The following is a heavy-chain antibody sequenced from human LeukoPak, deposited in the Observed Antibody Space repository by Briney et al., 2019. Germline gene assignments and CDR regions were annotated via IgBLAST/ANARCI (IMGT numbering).Heavy chain of an antibody. CDR2: IIPILGIA. CDR1: GGTFSSYT. CDR3: ARMGGDYYGSGSYYLYYFDY. D-gene: IGHD3-10*01. Sequence: SVKVSCKASGGTFSSYTISWVRQAPGQGLEWMGRIIPILGIANYAQKLQGRVTMTTDTSTSTAYMELRSLRSDDTAVYYCARMGGDYYGSGSYYLYYFDYWGQGTLVTVSS. J-gene: IGHJ4*02. V-gene: IGHV1-69*02.